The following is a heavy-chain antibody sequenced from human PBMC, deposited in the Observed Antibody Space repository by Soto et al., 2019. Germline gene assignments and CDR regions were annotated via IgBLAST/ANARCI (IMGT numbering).Heavy chain of an antibody. CDR2: IDHSGST. V-gene: IGHV4-34*01. J-gene: IGHJ6*02. Sequence: PSETLSLTCAVNGGSFSTYYWTWIRQPPGRGLEWIGEIDHSGSTNYNPSLESRVTISIDTAKNRFSLNVTSVTAADTAVYYCVRGLRYSGMDVWGQGTTVTVSS. D-gene: IGHD2-15*01. CDR1: GGSFSTYY. CDR3: VRGLRYSGMDV.